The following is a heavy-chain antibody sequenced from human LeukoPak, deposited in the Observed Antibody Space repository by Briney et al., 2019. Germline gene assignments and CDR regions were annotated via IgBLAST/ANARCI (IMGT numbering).Heavy chain of an antibody. CDR1: GGSISSGGYY. CDR3: ARSYYESRGPLVH. D-gene: IGHD3-22*01. V-gene: IGHV4-31*03. CDR2: IYYSGST. J-gene: IGHJ1*01. Sequence: SETLSLTCTVSGGSISSGGYYWSWIRQHPGKGLEWIGYIYYSGSTYYNPSLKSRVTISVDTSKNQFSLKLSSVTAADTAVYYCARSYYESRGPLVHWGQGTLVTVSS.